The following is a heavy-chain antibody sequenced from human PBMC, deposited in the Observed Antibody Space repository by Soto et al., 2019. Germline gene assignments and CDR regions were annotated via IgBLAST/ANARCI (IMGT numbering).Heavy chain of an antibody. CDR2: IYHSGST. V-gene: IGHV4-30-2*03. CDR3: ARQAYCGGDCYYYFDY. CDR1: GGSISSGGYS. J-gene: IGHJ4*02. Sequence: PSETLSLTCAVSGGSISSGGYSWSWIRQPPGKGLEWIGYIYHSGSTYYNPSLKSRVTTSVDTSKNQFSLKLSSVTAADTAVYYCARQAYCGGDCYYYFDYWGQGTLVTVSS. D-gene: IGHD2-21*02.